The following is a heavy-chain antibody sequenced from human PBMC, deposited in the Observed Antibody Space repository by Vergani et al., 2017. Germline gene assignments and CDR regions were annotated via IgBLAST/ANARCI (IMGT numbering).Heavy chain of an antibody. CDR3: ARVDTQVPSTSHFYYMDV. J-gene: IGHJ6*03. Sequence: QVQLQESGPGVVKPSQTLSLTCAVSGGSISSGDHCWTWIRQRPGKGLEWIGYIFYSGTTYDNPSLRSRLTSSVDTSQNQFSPKLRSVTAADTAVYYCARVDTQVPSTSHFYYMDVWGKGTTVVVSS. CDR2: IFYSGTT. CDR1: GGSISSGDHC. D-gene: IGHD2/OR15-2a*01. V-gene: IGHV4-31*11.